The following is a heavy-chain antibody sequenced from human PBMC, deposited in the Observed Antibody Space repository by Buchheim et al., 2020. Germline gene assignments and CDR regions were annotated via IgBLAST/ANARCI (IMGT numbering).Heavy chain of an antibody. Sequence: EVQLVESGGGLVQPGGSLRLSCEASGFTLSDHSMDWVRQAPGKGLEWVGRSRNKANSYTTEYAASVKGRFTMSRAASKSSLYLQMNSLKTEDTAVYYCARDIGRRFDPWGQGTL. CDR1: GFTLSDHS. J-gene: IGHJ5*02. V-gene: IGHV3-72*01. CDR3: ARDIGRRFDP. D-gene: IGHD1-26*01. CDR2: SRNKANSYTT.